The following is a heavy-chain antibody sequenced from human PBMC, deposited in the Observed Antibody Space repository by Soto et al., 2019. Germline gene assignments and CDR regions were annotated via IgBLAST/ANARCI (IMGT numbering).Heavy chain of an antibody. Sequence: GGSLRLSCAASGFTVSSNYMSWVRQAPGKGLEWVSVIYSGGSTYYADSVKGRFTISRHNSKNTLYLQMNSLRAEDTAVYYCARDRYNWNERDYYYYYMDVWGKGTTVTVSS. V-gene: IGHV3-53*04. CDR1: GFTVSSNY. J-gene: IGHJ6*03. CDR3: ARDRYNWNERDYYYYYMDV. CDR2: IYSGGST. D-gene: IGHD1-20*01.